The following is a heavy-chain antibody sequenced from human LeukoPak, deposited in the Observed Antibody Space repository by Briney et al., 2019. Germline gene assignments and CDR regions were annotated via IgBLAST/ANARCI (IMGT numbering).Heavy chain of an antibody. J-gene: IGHJ4*02. CDR3: AGSSWAARGNYFDY. CDR1: GGSISSYY. V-gene: IGHV4-59*01. CDR2: IYYSGST. D-gene: IGHD6-6*01. Sequence: SETLSLTCTVSGGSISSYYWSWIRQPPGKGLEWVGYIYYSGSTNYNPSLKSRVTISVDTSKNQFSLKLSSVTAADTAVYYCAGSSWAARGNYFDYWGQGTLVTVSS.